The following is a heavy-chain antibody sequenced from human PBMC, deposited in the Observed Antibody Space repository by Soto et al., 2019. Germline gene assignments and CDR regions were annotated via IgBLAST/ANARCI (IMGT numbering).Heavy chain of an antibody. D-gene: IGHD2-8*01. CDR2: VFYSGNT. J-gene: IGHJ4*02. CDR3: LNGFSLDY. V-gene: IGHV4-61*01. Sequence: SETLSLTCTVSGGSVSSANYYWTWIRQPPGKGLEWIGYVFYSGNTNSNPSLKSRVSISVDTSKDQFSLKLRSVTAADTAVYFCLNGFSLDYWGQGILVTVSS. CDR1: GGSVSSANYY.